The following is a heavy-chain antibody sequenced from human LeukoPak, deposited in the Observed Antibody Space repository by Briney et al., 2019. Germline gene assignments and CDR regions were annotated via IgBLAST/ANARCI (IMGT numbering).Heavy chain of an antibody. CDR3: ARGSPPRVYYDRSGYYSYYFDY. D-gene: IGHD3-22*01. CDR1: GFTFSRYG. CDR2: ISGSGGST. J-gene: IGHJ4*02. Sequence: GGSLRLSCAASGFTFSRYGMSWVRQAPGKGLEWVSAISGSGGSTYYADSVKGRFTITSDNSKNTLYLQMNSLRAEDTAVYYCARGSPPRVYYDRSGYYSYYFDYWGQGTLVTVSS. V-gene: IGHV3-23*01.